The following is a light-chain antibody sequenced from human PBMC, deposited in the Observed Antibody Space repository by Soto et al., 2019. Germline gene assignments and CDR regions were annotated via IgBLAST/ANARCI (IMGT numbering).Light chain of an antibody. CDR2: ANN. J-gene: IGLJ2*01. CDR3: QSHDSSLTV. V-gene: IGLV1-40*01. Sequence: QSVLTQPPSVSGAPGQRVTISCTGSSSNIGAPYDVHWYQQLPGTAPKLLISANNNRPSGVPDRFSGSKSGTSASLAITGLQAEDEADYYCQSHDSSLTVLGGGTKLTVL. CDR1: SSNIGAPYD.